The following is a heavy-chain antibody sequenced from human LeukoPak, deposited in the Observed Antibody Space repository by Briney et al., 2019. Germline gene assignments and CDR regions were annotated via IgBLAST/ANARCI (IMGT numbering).Heavy chain of an antibody. D-gene: IGHD3-3*01. CDR2: ISSSGSTI. J-gene: IGHJ4*02. Sequence: GGSLRLSCAASGFTFSSYEMNWVRQAPGKGLEWVSYISSSGSTIYYADSVKGRFTISRDNAKNSLYLQMNSLRAEDTAVYYCARLRLELFDYWGRGTLVTVSS. CDR3: ARLRLELFDY. CDR1: GFTFSSYE. V-gene: IGHV3-48*03.